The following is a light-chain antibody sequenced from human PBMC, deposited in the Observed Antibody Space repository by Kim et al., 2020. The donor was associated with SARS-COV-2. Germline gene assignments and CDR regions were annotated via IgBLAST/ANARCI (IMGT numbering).Light chain of an antibody. V-gene: IGKV1-13*02. J-gene: IGKJ4*01. CDR2: DAS. Sequence: AIQLTQSPSSLSASVGDRVTITCRASQGISSALAWYQQKPGKAPKLLIYDASSLESGVPSRFSGSGSGTDFTLTISSLQPDDFATYYCQQFNSYPTFGGGTKVDIK. CDR1: QGISSA. CDR3: QQFNSYPT.